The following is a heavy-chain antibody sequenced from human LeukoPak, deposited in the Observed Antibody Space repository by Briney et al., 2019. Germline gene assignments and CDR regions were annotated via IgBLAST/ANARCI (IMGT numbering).Heavy chain of an antibody. Sequence: SETLSLTCAVYGGSFSGYYWSWIRQPPGKGLEWIGEINHSGSINYNPSLKSRVTISVDTSKNQFSLKLSSVTAADTAVYYCARSSGWYSYYFDYWGQGTLVTVSS. J-gene: IGHJ4*02. CDR1: GGSFSGYY. CDR3: ARSSGWYSYYFDY. V-gene: IGHV4-34*01. CDR2: INHSGSI. D-gene: IGHD6-19*01.